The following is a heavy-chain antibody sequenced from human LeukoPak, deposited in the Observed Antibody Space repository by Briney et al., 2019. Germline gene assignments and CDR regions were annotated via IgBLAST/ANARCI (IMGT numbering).Heavy chain of an antibody. J-gene: IGHJ4*02. V-gene: IGHV3-21*01. Sequence: GGSLRLSCAASGFTFSTYTMNWVRQAPGKGLEWVSSIYSSGSYIYYADSMQGRFTISRDNAKNSLYLQMNSLRAEDTALYYCARDRTTVSSPLDYWGQGTLVIASS. CDR1: GFTFSTYT. CDR3: ARDRTTVSSPLDY. CDR2: IYSSGSYI. D-gene: IGHD4-17*01.